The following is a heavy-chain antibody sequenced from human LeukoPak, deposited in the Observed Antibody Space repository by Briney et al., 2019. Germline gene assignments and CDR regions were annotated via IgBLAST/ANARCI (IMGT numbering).Heavy chain of an antibody. CDR2: ISSSSSCI. CDR3: ASGPGWNDIPFGY. D-gene: IGHD1-1*01. CDR1: GFTFSSYS. Sequence: GGSLRLSCAASGFTFSSYSMNWVRQAPGKGLEWVSSISSSSSCIYYADSVKGRFTISRDNAKNSLYLQMNSLRAEDTAVYYCASGPGWNDIPFGYWGQGTLVTVSS. J-gene: IGHJ4*02. V-gene: IGHV3-21*01.